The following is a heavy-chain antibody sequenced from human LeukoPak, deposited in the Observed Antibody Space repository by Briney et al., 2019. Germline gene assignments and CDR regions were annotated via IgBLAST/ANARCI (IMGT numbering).Heavy chain of an antibody. CDR2: INQDGSVK. CDR3: AKEMAPSGNPLFDY. J-gene: IGHJ4*02. V-gene: IGHV3-7*05. D-gene: IGHD1-1*01. Sequence: GGSLRLSCAASGFTFSNFWMTWVRQAPGKGLEWVANINQDGSVKYYVDSVKGRFTIPRDNAKNSFYLQMNSLRAEDTAVYFCAKEMAPSGNPLFDYWGQGTLVTVSS. CDR1: GFTFSNFW.